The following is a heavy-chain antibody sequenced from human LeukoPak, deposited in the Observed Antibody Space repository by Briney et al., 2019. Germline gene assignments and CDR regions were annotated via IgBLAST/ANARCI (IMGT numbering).Heavy chain of an antibody. J-gene: IGHJ5*02. D-gene: IGHD5-24*01. CDR2: IYWDDDK. Sequence: SGPTLVKPTQTLTLTCSFSGFSLSTSGVGVGWIRQPPGKALEWLALIYWDDDKYYSPSLKSRLTITKDTSKNQVLLTMTNMDPVDTATYYCAHRTSDDDNYNWFDPWGQGTLVTVSS. CDR3: AHRTSDDDNYNWFDP. V-gene: IGHV2-5*02. CDR1: GFSLSTSGVG.